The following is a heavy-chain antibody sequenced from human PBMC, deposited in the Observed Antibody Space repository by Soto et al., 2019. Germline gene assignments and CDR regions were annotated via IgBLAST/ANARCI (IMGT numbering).Heavy chain of an antibody. CDR1: WFTISRNY. Sequence: RLICTASWFTISRNYMNWVRHAPVAGLELVSVIYIGGSTYYEDSVKGRFTISRDNSKNTLYIKMNRLRAEDTAVYYSARAHDSSGHYGWDYYYGMDVWGQGTTVTVSS. CDR3: ARAHDSSGHYGWDYYYGMDV. CDR2: IYIGGST. V-gene: IGHV3-53*05. D-gene: IGHD3-22*01. J-gene: IGHJ6*02.